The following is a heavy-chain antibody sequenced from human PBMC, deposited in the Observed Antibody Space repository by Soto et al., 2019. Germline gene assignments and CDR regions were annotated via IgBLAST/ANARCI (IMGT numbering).Heavy chain of an antibody. J-gene: IGHJ6*02. CDR3: ARGLAVVVVKRRYYGMDV. D-gene: IGHD2-2*01. CDR1: GFTFSDYY. CDR2: ISSSSSYT. Sequence: GSLRLSCAASGFTFSDYYMSWIRQAPGKGLEWVSYISSSSSYTNYADSVKGRFTISRDNAKNSLYLQMNSLRAEDTAVYYCARGLAVVVVKRRYYGMDVWGQGTTVTVSS. V-gene: IGHV3-11*06.